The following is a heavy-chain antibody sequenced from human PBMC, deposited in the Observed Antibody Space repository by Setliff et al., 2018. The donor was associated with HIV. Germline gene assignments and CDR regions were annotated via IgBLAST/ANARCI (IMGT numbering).Heavy chain of an antibody. CDR3: ASSVGFRDF. CDR1: GGSLSGHF. Sequence: SETLSLTCAVYGGSLSGHFWTWIRQSPGKGLEWIGEITPSGRINYKPSLKSRLTLSLESSKNQLLLKLISVTAADSGVYYCASSVGFRDFWGQGTLVTVSS. V-gene: IGHV4-34*01. J-gene: IGHJ4*02. D-gene: IGHD2-2*03. CDR2: ITPSGRI.